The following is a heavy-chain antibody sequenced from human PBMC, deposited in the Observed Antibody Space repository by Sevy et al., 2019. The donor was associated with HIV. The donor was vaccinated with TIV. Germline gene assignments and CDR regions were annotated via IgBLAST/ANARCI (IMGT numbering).Heavy chain of an antibody. CDR3: ARGGGYCGGDCDSIDY. D-gene: IGHD2-21*02. Sequence: GGSLRLSCAASGFTFGSYVMHWVRQAPGKGLEWVALIWYAGTIKYYADSVKGRFTISRDNSKDTLFLQMNSLTPEDTAVYYCARGGGYCGGDCDSIDYWGQGALVTVSS. CDR2: IWYAGTIK. CDR1: GFTFGSYV. J-gene: IGHJ4*02. V-gene: IGHV3-33*08.